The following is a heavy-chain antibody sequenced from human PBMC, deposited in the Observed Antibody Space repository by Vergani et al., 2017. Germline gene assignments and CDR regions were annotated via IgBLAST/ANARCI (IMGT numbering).Heavy chain of an antibody. D-gene: IGHD3-3*01. CDR1: GFTFDDYG. CDR2: INWNGGST. J-gene: IGHJ4*02. V-gene: IGHV3-20*04. CDR3: ARERNAYYDFWSGYYTQYYFDY. Sequence: EVLLVESGGGLVQPGGSLRLSCAASGFTFDDYGMSWVRQAPGKGLEWVSGINWNGGSTGYADSVKGRFTISRDNAKNSLYLQMNSLRAEDTALYYCARERNAYYDFWSGYYTQYYFDYWGQGTLVTVSS.